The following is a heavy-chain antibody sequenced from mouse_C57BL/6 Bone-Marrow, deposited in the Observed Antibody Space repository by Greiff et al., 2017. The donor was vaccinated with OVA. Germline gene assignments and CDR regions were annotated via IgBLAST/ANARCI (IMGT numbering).Heavy chain of an antibody. CDR2: INPYNGDT. J-gene: IGHJ2*01. CDR1: GYSFTGYF. CDR3: ARVLRYDPLFDY. Sequence: EVQLQQSGPELVKPGDSVKISCKASGYSFTGYFMNWVMQSHGKSLEWIGRINPYNGDTFYNQKFKGKATLTVDKSSSTAHMELRSLTSEDSAVYYGARVLRYDPLFDYWGQGTTLTVSS. D-gene: IGHD1-1*01. V-gene: IGHV1-20*01.